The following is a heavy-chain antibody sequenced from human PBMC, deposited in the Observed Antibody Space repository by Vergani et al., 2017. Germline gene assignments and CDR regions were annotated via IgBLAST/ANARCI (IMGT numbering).Heavy chain of an antibody. CDR3: ARENDFWSGYPYYFDY. V-gene: IGHV4-59*10. D-gene: IGHD3-3*01. Sequence: QVQLQQWGAGLLKPSETLSLTCAVYGASFSGYYWSWIRQPAGKGLEWIGRIYTSGSTNYNPSLKSRVTISVDTSKNQFSLKLSSVTAADTAVYYCARENDFWSGYPYYFDYWGQGTLVTVSS. CDR1: GASFSGYY. CDR2: IYTSGST. J-gene: IGHJ4*02.